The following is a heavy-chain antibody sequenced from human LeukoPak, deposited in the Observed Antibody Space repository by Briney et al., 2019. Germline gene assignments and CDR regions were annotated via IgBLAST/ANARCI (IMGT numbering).Heavy chain of an antibody. CDR3: ARQGDAVVTDV. CDR1: GSSFTNYW. CDR2: INPGDSDT. Sequence: GASLQISCKGSGSSFTNYWIGWVRQLPGKGLEWMAFINPGDSDTRYSPSFQGHVTISVDKSINTAYLQWGSLKASDTAMYYCARQGDAVVTDVWGQGTTVTVSS. J-gene: IGHJ6*02. D-gene: IGHD4-23*01. V-gene: IGHV5-51*01.